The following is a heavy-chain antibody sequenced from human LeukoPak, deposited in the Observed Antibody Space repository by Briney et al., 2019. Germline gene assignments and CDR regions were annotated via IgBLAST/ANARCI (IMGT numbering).Heavy chain of an antibody. CDR1: GGSFSGYY. J-gene: IGHJ6*02. D-gene: IGHD2-2*01. CDR3: ARGPKVQYCSSTSCYRYYYYGMDV. Sequence: SETLSLTCAVYGGSFSGYYWSWIRQPPGKGLEWIGEINHSGSTNYNPSLKSRVTISVDTSKNQFSLKLSSVTAADTAVYYCARGPKVQYCSSTSCYRYYYYGMDVWGQGTSVTVSS. CDR2: INHSGST. V-gene: IGHV4-34*01.